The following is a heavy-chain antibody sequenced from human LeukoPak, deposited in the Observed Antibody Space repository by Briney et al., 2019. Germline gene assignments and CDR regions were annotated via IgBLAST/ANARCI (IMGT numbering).Heavy chain of an antibody. CDR2: IIPILGIA. J-gene: IGHJ6*02. CDR3: ARDRYSNYDYYYYGMDV. Sequence: SVKVSCKASGGTFSSYAIRWVRQAPGQGLEWMGRIIPILGIANYAQKFQGRVTITADKSTSTAYMELSSLRSEDTAVYYCARDRYSNYDYYYYGMDVWGQGTTVTVSS. D-gene: IGHD4-11*01. CDR1: GGTFSSYA. V-gene: IGHV1-69*04.